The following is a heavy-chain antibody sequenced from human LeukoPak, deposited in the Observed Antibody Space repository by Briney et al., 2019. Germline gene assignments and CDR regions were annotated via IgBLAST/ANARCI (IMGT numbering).Heavy chain of an antibody. CDR3: AKVGDIAVLFDY. CDR1: GFTFSSYA. D-gene: IGHD6-19*01. J-gene: IGHJ4*02. Sequence: PGGSLRLTCAASGFTFSSYAMSWVRQAPGKGLEWVSAISGSGGSTYYADSVKGRFTISRDNSKNTLYLQMNSLRAEDTAVYYCAKVGDIAVLFDYWGQGTLVTVSS. V-gene: IGHV3-23*01. CDR2: ISGSGGST.